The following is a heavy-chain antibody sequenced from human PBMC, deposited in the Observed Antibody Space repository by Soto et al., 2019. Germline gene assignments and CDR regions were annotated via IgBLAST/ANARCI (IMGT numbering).Heavy chain of an antibody. CDR3: ARHRHPRGTVGATSPLDP. CDR2: HYSGGST. Sequence: GSLRLSCAISGFSVSSNYLSWVRQAPGKGLEWVSVHYSGGSTYYADSVQGRFTISRDKSNNTLYLQMRRVRAEDTAVYFCARHRHPRGTVGATSPLDPWSQGTQVTVSS. D-gene: IGHD1-26*01. V-gene: IGHV3-53*01. J-gene: IGHJ5*02. CDR1: GFSVSSNY.